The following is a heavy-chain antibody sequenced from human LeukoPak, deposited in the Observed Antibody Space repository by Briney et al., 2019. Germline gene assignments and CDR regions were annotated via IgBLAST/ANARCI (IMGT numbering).Heavy chain of an antibody. CDR1: GFTFSSYS. CDR2: IDTSAAYI. Sequence: GGSLRLSCAASGFTFSSYSMNWVRQAPGKGLEWVSFIDTSAAYIYYGDSMRGRFTISRDNAKNSLYLQMNSLRAEDTALYYCAKCSGGSYYHSDDFWGQGTLVTVSS. CDR3: AKCSGGSYYHSDDF. V-gene: IGHV3-21*01. D-gene: IGHD2-15*01. J-gene: IGHJ4*02.